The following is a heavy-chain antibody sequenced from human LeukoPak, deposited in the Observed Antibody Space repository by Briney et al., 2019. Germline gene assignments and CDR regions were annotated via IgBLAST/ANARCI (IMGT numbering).Heavy chain of an antibody. CDR2: IQQDGSER. D-gene: IGHD5-18*01. V-gene: IGHV3-7*04. J-gene: IGHJ4*02. CDR1: GFTFSDYW. CDR3: ARDRGFSYGIDF. Sequence: GESLRLSCAASGFTFSDYWMSWVRQAPGKGLEWVANIQQDGSERYYVDSVKGRFTISRDNAKKSLFLQVSSLRGEDTAVYYCARDRGFSYGIDFWGQGTLVTVSS.